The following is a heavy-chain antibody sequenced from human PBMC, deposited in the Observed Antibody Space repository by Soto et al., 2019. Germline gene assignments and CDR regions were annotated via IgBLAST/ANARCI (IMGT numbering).Heavy chain of an antibody. CDR3: VRVGGYYGDYPNFDY. J-gene: IGHJ4*02. V-gene: IGHV4-59*01. D-gene: IGHD4-17*01. Sequence: SETLSLTCIVSGSSISPYYWSWLRQPPGKGLEWIGKIYYSGITNYNPSRKSRVTISVDTSKNQFSLKLTSVTAADTAVYYCVRVGGYYGDYPNFDYWGQGTLVTVSS. CDR2: IYYSGIT. CDR1: GSSISPYY.